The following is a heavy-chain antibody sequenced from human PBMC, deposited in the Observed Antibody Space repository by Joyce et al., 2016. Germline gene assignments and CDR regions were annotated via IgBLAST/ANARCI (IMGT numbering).Heavy chain of an antibody. V-gene: IGHV3-23*01. CDR2: ISGSGTST. J-gene: IGHJ3*02. CDR1: GFTFSSYA. Sequence: EVQLLESGGGLVQPGGSLRLSCAASGFTFSSYAMSWVRQAQGKGLEWVSAISGSGTSTYYADSVKGRFTISRDNAKNTLYLQMNSLRAEDTAVYYCAKALSPYYDYIWGSYLDAFDIWGQGTMVTVSS. CDR3: AKALSPYYDYIWGSYLDAFDI. D-gene: IGHD3-16*02.